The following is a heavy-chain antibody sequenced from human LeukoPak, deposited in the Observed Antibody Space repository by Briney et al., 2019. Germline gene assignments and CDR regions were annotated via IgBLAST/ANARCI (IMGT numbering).Heavy chain of an antibody. V-gene: IGHV4-30-2*01. CDR3: ARVSGGYYPDY. CDR2: IYHSGST. D-gene: IGHD3-22*01. CDR1: GGSISSGGYY. J-gene: IGHJ4*02. Sequence: SQTLSLTCTVSGGSISSGGYYWSWIRQPPGKGLEWIGYIYHSGSTYYNPSLKSRVTISVDRSKNQFSLKLSSVTAADTAVYYCARVSGGYYPDYWGQGTLVTVSS.